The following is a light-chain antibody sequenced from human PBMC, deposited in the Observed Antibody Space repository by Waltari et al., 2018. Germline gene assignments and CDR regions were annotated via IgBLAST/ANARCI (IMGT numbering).Light chain of an antibody. CDR2: KIS. CDR3: MQGSHWPRT. CDR1: PSLIYSDGNTY. V-gene: IGKV2-30*01. Sequence: DVLMTQSPVSLAVTLGQSASISCRSSPSLIYSDGNTYLNWFHQRPGQSPRRLIYKISRRESGVPDRFSGSGSGTEFTLKISRVEAEDVGFYFCMQGSHWPRTFGQGTKVEIK. J-gene: IGKJ1*01.